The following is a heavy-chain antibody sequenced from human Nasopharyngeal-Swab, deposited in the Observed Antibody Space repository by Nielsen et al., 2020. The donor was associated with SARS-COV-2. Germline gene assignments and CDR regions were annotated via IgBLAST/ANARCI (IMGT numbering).Heavy chain of an antibody. Sequence: GESLKISCAASGFTFSSYGMHWVRQAPGKGLEWVAVISYDGSNKYYADSVKGRFTISRDNSKNTLYLQMNSLRAEDTAVYYCARDRSPYGDYDYWGQGTLVTVSS. J-gene: IGHJ4*02. CDR2: ISYDGSNK. CDR3: ARDRSPYGDYDY. V-gene: IGHV3-30*03. D-gene: IGHD4-17*01. CDR1: GFTFSSYG.